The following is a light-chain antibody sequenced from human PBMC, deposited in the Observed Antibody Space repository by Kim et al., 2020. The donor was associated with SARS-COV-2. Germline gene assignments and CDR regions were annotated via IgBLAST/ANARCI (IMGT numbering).Light chain of an antibody. CDR1: QSVSSK. V-gene: IGKV3-15*01. Sequence: LSASPGERVTLSCRASQSVSSKLAWYQQKPGQAPRLLIYGASTRATGIPDRFSGSGSGTEFTLSIRSLQSEDLAVYYCQQYNFYYTFGQGTKLEI. CDR2: GAS. CDR3: QQYNFYYT. J-gene: IGKJ2*01.